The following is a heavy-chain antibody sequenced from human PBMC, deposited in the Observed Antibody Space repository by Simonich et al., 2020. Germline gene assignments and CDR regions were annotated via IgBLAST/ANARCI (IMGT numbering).Heavy chain of an antibody. V-gene: IGHV1-2*06. CDR2: INPNSGGT. CDR1: GYTFTGYY. D-gene: IGHD3-10*01. J-gene: IGHJ6*02. Sequence: QVQLVQSGAEVKKPGASVKVSCKASGYTFTGYYMHWVRQAPGQGLEWMGRINPNSGGTNNEQKCHGRVTMTRDTSISTAYMELSRLRSDDTAVYYCARVPGIYYYYGMDVWGQGTTVTVSS. CDR3: ARVPGIYYYYGMDV.